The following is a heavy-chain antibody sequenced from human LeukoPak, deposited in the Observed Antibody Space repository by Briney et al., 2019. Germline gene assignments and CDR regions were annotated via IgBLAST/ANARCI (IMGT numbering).Heavy chain of an antibody. CDR1: GYTFTGYY. CDR3: ARDVRPALYYGSGSYGGFDP. D-gene: IGHD3-10*01. CDR2: INPDSGGT. J-gene: IGHJ5*02. Sequence: ASVKVSCKASGYTFTGYYMHWVRQAPGQGLEWMGWINPDSGGTNYAQKFQGRVTMTRDTSISTAYMELSRLRSDDTAVYYCARDVRPALYYGSGSYGGFDPWGQGTLVTVSS. V-gene: IGHV1-2*02.